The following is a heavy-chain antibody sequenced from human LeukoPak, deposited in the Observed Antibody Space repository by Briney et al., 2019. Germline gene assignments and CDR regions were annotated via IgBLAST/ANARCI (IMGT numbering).Heavy chain of an antibody. J-gene: IGHJ4*02. D-gene: IGHD2/OR15-2a*01. CDR3: AGEGSSPPFSGSFDS. V-gene: IGHV1-46*01. Sequence: ASVKVSCKASGYTFTSYYMHWVRQAPGQGLEWMGIINPSGGSTSYAQKFQGRVTMTRDMSTSTVYMELSSLRSEDTAVYYCAGEGSSPPFSGSFDSWGQGTLVTVSS. CDR1: GYTFTSYY. CDR2: INPSGGST.